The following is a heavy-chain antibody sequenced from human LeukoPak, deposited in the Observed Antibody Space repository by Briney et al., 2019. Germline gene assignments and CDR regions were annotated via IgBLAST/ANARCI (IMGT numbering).Heavy chain of an antibody. CDR3: ARDRGRGELDY. D-gene: IGHD3-10*01. J-gene: IGHJ4*02. V-gene: IGHV4-4*02. CDR2: ISHSGST. CDR1: GGSISSGYW. Sequence: SETLSLTCAVSGGSISSGYWWNWVRQPPGKGLEWIGEISHSGSTKYKPSLKSRVTISIDRSKNQFSLKLSSVTAADTAVYYCARDRGRGELDYWGQGTLVTVSS.